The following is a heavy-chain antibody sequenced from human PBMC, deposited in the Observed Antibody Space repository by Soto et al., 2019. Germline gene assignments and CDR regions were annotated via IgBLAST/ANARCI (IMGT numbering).Heavy chain of an antibody. Sequence: EVQLVESGGGLVQPGGSLRLSCAASGFTFSSYSMNWVRQAPGKGLEWVSYISSSSSTIYYADSVKGRFTISRDNAKNSLSLQMNSLRAEDTAVYYCAREIMSYAAYWGQGTLVTVSS. CDR3: AREIMSYAAY. CDR1: GFTFSSYS. D-gene: IGHD2-8*01. CDR2: ISSSSSTI. J-gene: IGHJ4*02. V-gene: IGHV3-48*01.